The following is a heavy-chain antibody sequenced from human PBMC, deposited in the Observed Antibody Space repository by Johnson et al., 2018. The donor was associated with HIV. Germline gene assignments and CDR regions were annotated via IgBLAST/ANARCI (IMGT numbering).Heavy chain of an antibody. CDR2: ISYDGSTI. CDR3: AREEVTIFGVAYDAFDI. Sequence: QVQLVESGGGVVQPGRSLRLSCAASGFTFSSYGMHWVRQAPGKGLEWVAVISYDGSTIYYAASVKGRFTISRDNTKNSLYLQMNSLRAEDTAVYYCAREEVTIFGVAYDAFDIWGQGTMVTVSS. D-gene: IGHD3-3*01. V-gene: IGHV3-30*03. CDR1: GFTFSSYG. J-gene: IGHJ3*02.